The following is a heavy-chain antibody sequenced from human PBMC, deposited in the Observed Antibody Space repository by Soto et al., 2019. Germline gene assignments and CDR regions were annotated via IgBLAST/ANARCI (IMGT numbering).Heavy chain of an antibody. CDR2: IYYSGST. D-gene: IGHD3-3*01. CDR1: GGSISSSSYY. Sequence: SETLSLTCTVSGGSISSSSYYWGWIRQPPGKGLEWIGSIYYSGSTYYNPSLKSRVTISVDTSKNQFSLKLSSVTAADTAVYYCARHGHGGASHVSPFDYWGQGTLVTVSS. V-gene: IGHV4-39*01. CDR3: ARHGHGGASHVSPFDY. J-gene: IGHJ4*02.